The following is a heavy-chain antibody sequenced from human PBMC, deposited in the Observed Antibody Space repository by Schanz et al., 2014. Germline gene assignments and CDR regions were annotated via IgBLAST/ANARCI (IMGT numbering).Heavy chain of an antibody. V-gene: IGHV3-48*02. Sequence: EVQLVESGGGLVQPGESLRLSCAVSGFSFSSYSMSWVRQAPGKGLEWIAYISSGGTTIYYADSVKGRFTISRDNAKSSLYLQMNSLRDEDTAVYYCAKGQGAVINNWYFDLWGRGTLVTVSS. CDR2: ISSGGTTI. J-gene: IGHJ2*01. CDR1: GFSFSSYS. D-gene: IGHD2-21*01. CDR3: AKGQGAVINNWYFDL.